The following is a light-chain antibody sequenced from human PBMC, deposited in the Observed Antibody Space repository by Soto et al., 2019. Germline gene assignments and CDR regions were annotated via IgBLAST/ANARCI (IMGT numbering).Light chain of an antibody. J-gene: IGKJ4*01. CDR2: GAS. Sequence: EIVLTQSPGTLSLSPGERATLSCRASQSVSSSFLAWYQQKPGQAPRLLIYGASSRATGIPDRFSGSGSGTDFTLNISRLEPEDFAVYYCQRYDNSPLTFGGGTKVEIK. CDR1: QSVSSSF. V-gene: IGKV3-20*01. CDR3: QRYDNSPLT.